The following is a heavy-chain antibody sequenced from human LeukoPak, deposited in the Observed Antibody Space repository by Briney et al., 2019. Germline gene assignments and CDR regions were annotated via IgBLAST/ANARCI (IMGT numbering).Heavy chain of an antibody. CDR2: INHSGST. CDR3: ACSNGGWFDP. V-gene: IGHV4-34*01. CDR1: GGSFSGYY. D-gene: IGHD3-10*02. Sequence: SETLSLTCAVYGGSFSGYYWSWIRQPPGKGLEWIGEINHSGSTNYNPSLKSRVTISVDTSKNQFSLKLSSVTAADTAVYYCACSNGGWFDPWGQGTLVTVSS. J-gene: IGHJ5*02.